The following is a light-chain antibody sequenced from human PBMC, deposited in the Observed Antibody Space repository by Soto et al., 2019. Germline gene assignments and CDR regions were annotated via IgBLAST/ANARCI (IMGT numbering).Light chain of an antibody. J-gene: IGKJ1*01. CDR2: AAS. Sequence: DIQMTQSPSSLSASVEDRVIITCRASQSISNHLNWYQQKPGKAPKLLIFAASSLQSGVPSRFSGSRSGPDFTLTISSLQPEDFATYYCQQSYSSPSTVGQGTKVEIK. CDR1: QSISNH. CDR3: QQSYSSPST. V-gene: IGKV1-39*01.